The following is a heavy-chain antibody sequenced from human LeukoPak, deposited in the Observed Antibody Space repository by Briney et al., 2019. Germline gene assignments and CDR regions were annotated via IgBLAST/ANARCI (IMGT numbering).Heavy chain of an antibody. CDR1: GGSISGSRRY. Sequence: PSETLSLTCNVSGGSISGSRRYWGWVRQPPGGGLEGVGRIRYTGTTYDNPSLQSRLTISVDNSQNQFSLKMKSVTAADTSMYYRTRQLIWASDTGDSWGQGTLVTVSS. CDR3: TRQLIWASDTGDS. D-gene: IGHD1-1*01. J-gene: IGHJ5*01. CDR2: IRYTGTT. V-gene: IGHV4-39*01.